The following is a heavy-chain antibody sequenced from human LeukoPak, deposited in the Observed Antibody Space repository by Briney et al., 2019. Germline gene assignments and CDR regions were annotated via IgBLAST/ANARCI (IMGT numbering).Heavy chain of an antibody. Sequence: ASVKVSCKASGYTFTSYDINWVRQATGQGLEWMGWMNPNSGNTGCAQKFQGRVTMTTDTSTSTAYMELRSLRSDDTAVYYCARDKYPQKNVIVVVITGYYFDYWGQGTLVTVSS. V-gene: IGHV1-8*01. D-gene: IGHD3-22*01. CDR2: MNPNSGNT. J-gene: IGHJ4*02. CDR1: GYTFTSYD. CDR3: ARDKYPQKNVIVVVITGYYFDY.